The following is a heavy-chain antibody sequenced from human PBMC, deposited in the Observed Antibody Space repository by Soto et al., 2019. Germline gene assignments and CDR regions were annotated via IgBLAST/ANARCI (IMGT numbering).Heavy chain of an antibody. Sequence: ASVNVSCKASGYTFTGYYIHWVRQAPGQGLEWMGWINPNSGGTNYAQKFQGRVTMTRDTSISTAYMELSRLRSDDTAVYYCARGPYYYDSSGPPSASWGQGTLVTVSS. CDR1: GYTFTGYY. CDR3: ARGPYYYDSSGPPSAS. CDR2: INPNSGGT. J-gene: IGHJ5*02. V-gene: IGHV1-2*02. D-gene: IGHD3-22*01.